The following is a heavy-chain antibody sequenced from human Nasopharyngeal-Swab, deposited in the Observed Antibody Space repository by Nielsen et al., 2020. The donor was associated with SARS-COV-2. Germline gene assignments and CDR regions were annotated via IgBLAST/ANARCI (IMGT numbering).Heavy chain of an antibody. D-gene: IGHD6-13*01. J-gene: IGHJ5*02. V-gene: IGHV1-46*01. CDR3: ARAGYTSSWYVGIWFDP. CDR2: INPDDGGT. CDR1: GYTFTSYY. Sequence: ASAKVSCKPSGYTFTSYYIHWVRQAPGQGLEWMVVINPDDGGTTYAQKFQDRVTLTRDTSTTTVYMQLSNLRSEDTAVYFCARAGYTSSWYVGIWFDPWGQGTQVTVSS.